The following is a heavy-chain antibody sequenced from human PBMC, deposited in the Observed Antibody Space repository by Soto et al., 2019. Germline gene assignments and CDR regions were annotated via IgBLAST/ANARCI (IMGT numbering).Heavy chain of an antibody. CDR2: IFPSDSDT. Sequence: LKISCRTSGYKFTSSWIAWVRQKPGKGLEWMGIIFPSDSDTRYSPSFQGQVTISADRSTGTVFLQWASLKASDTAVYFCARKDKSGYFNWFDPWGHGTLVTVSS. CDR3: ARKDKSGYFNWFDP. D-gene: IGHD3-22*01. V-gene: IGHV5-51*01. CDR1: GYKFTSSW. J-gene: IGHJ5*02.